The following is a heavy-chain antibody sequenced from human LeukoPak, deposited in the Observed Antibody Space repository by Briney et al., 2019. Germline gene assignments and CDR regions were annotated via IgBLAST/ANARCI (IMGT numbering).Heavy chain of an antibody. V-gene: IGHV3-23*01. D-gene: IGHD2-2*01. CDR1: GFTFSSSG. Sequence: GGSLRLSCAASGFTFSSSGMHGVRQAPGKGLEWVSAISGGGGSTYYADSVKGRFTISRDNSKNTLYLQMNSLRAEDTAVYYCAKYQVGYFDSWGQGTLVTVSS. CDR2: ISGGGGST. J-gene: IGHJ4*02. CDR3: AKYQVGYFDS.